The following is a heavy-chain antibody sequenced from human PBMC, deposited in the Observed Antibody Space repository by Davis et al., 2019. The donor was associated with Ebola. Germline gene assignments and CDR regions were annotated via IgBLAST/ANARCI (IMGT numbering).Heavy chain of an antibody. J-gene: IGHJ4*02. CDR2: IYHSGST. CDR3: ARGRGFVVVPAAIGEGYSGYEYFDY. D-gene: IGHD2-2*02. Sequence: SETLSLTCAVSGGSISSSNWWSWVRQPPGKGLEWIGEIYHSGSTNYNPSLTSQVTISVDKSKNQFSLKLSSVTAADTAVYYCARGRGFVVVPAAIGEGYSGYEYFDYWGQGTLVTVSS. V-gene: IGHV4-4*02. CDR1: GGSISSSNW.